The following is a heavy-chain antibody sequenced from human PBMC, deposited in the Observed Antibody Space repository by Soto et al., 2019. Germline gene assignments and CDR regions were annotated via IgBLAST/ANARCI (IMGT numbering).Heavy chain of an antibody. J-gene: IGHJ5*02. V-gene: IGHV3-30-3*01. CDR1: GFRFSSYA. D-gene: IGHD6-19*01. Sequence: QVRLVESGGGVVQPGRSLRLSCTASGFRFSSYAMYCFRQPPGKGLEWVAVISHDGINKHYADSVKGRVTVSRDNSNHSLELQLNSLRGEDTAMYYCARDMYSSDYFVKWFEPWGQGTLVTVSS. CDR3: ARDMYSSDYFVKWFEP. CDR2: ISHDGINK.